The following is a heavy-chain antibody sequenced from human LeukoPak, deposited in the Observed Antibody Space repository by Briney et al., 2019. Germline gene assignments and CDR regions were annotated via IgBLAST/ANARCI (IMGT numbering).Heavy chain of an antibody. D-gene: IGHD3-9*01. CDR2: ITNGGSTI. J-gene: IGHJ6*02. Sequence: GGSLRLSCAASGFTFSDYNMNWIRQAPGKGLEWVSYITNGGSTIHHADSVKGRFTISRDNAKKTLYLQMNSLRAEDTAVYYCARSIGLTGGGVDVWGQGTTVTVSS. CDR1: GFTFSDYN. V-gene: IGHV3-11*01. CDR3: ARSIGLTGGGVDV.